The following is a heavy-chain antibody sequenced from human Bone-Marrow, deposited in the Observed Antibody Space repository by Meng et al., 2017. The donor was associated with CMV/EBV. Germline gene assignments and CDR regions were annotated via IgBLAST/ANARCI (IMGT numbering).Heavy chain of an antibody. J-gene: IGHJ4*02. CDR2: IIPILGIA. CDR3: ATLQTIGY. D-gene: IGHD5-24*01. Sequence: KISCAASGFTFNNYAMSWVRQAPGKGLEWMGRIIPILGIANYAQKFQGRVTITADKSTSTVYMELSSLRSEDTAVYYCATLQTIGYWGQGTLGTVSS. V-gene: IGHV1-69*04. CDR1: GFTFNNYA.